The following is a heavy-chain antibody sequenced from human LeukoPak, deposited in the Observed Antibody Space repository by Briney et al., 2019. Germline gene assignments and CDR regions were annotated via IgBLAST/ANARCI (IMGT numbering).Heavy chain of an antibody. CDR2: ISDSGGST. CDR3: VRGYSFGPYGMDV. V-gene: IGHV3-64D*09. J-gene: IGHJ6*02. D-gene: IGHD2-15*01. CDR1: GFPFSSYA. Sequence: PGGSLRLSCSASGFPFSSYAMEWVRQAPGKGLEYVSAISDSGGSTHYADSVKGRFTISRDNSKNTLYLQMSSLRAEDTAVYFCVRGYSFGPYGMDVWGQGTTVTVSS.